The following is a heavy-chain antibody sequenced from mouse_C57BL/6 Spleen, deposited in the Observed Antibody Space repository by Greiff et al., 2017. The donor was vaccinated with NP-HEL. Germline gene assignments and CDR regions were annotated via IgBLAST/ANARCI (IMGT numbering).Heavy chain of an antibody. J-gene: IGHJ3*01. D-gene: IGHD2-2*01. CDR1: GYTFTDYY. V-gene: IGHV1-26*01. CDR2: INPNNGGT. CDR3: AREEDYGYERGTWFAY. Sequence: EVQLQQSGPELVKPGASVKISCKASGYTFTDYYMNWVKQSHGKSLEWIGDINPNNGGTSYNQKFKGKATLTVDKSSSTAYMELRSLTSEDSAVYYCAREEDYGYERGTWFAYWGQGTLVTVSA.